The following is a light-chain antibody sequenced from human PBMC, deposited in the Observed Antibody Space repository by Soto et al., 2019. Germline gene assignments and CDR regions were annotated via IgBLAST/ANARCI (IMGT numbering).Light chain of an antibody. V-gene: IGKV3-20*01. Sequence: EIVLTQSPGTLSLSPGERATLSCRASQSISNNYLAWYQQKPGQASRLLIYGASTRATGIPDRFSGSGSGTDFTLTISRLEPEDFAVYYYQQYGSSPNTFGQVAKLEIK. CDR2: GAS. CDR1: QSISNNY. J-gene: IGKJ2*01. CDR3: QQYGSSPNT.